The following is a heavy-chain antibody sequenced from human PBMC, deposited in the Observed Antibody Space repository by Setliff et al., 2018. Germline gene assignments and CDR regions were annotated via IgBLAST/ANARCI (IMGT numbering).Heavy chain of an antibody. D-gene: IGHD2-2*03. CDR1: GGSINRDY. CDR2: VSSRGNT. CDR3: ARDPGYPSGVAGGFDT. Sequence: PSETLSLTCSVSGGSINRDYWSWIRQTAGNGLEWIGHVSSRGNTNYNPSLKSRVTISIDTSSKHFSLILTSVTAADTAVYYCARDPGYPSGVAGGFDTWGQGTTVTVS. J-gene: IGHJ3*02. V-gene: IGHV4-4*07.